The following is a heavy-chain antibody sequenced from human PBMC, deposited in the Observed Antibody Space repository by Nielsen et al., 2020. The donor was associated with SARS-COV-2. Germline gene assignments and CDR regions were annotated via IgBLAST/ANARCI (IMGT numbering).Heavy chain of an antibody. CDR2: MCPSDGSI. CDR3: GRPMLEVATITCGIP. D-gene: IGHD5-12*01. J-gene: IGHJ5*02. Sequence: ASVKVSCKASGYTFTSYAMNWVRQAHAQGLEWMGRMCPSDGSISYAEKFQGRVTMTRDTSTSTAYMELSSLRSEDAAMYYCGRPMLEVATITCGIPWGQGTPVTVSS. CDR1: GYTFTSYA. V-gene: IGHV1/OR15-5*01.